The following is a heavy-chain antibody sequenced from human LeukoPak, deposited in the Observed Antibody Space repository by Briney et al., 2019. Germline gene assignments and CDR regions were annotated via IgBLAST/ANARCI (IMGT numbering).Heavy chain of an antibody. D-gene: IGHD2-8*02. CDR2: GHHSESS. Sequence: SETLSLTCSVSGDSVTSTYWSWIRQPPGKGLEWIAYGHHSESSDYNPSFRSRVIIPVDTSRNQFSLRLSSVTAADTAIYYCARESAGSLHDSTAAFHYWGQGILVIVSS. V-gene: IGHV4-59*02. CDR3: ARESAGSLHDSTAAFHY. J-gene: IGHJ4*02. CDR1: GDSVTSTY.